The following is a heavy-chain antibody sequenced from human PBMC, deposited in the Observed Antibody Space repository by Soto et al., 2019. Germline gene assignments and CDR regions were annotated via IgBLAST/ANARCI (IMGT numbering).Heavy chain of an antibody. CDR1: GGSMSSYY. D-gene: IGHD2-15*01. V-gene: IGHV4-59*01. J-gene: IGHJ4*02. CDR2: ISYSGST. CDR3: ARADPDASVGY. Sequence: SETLSLTCTVSGGSMSSYYWTWLRQSPGRGLEWIGYISYSGSTYYNPSLKSRVTISADTSKNQFSLRMNSMIAADTAVYYCARADPDASVGYWGQGTLVTVYS.